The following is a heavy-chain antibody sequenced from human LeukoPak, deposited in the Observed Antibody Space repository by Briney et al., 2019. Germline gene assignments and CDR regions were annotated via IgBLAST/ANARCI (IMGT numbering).Heavy chain of an antibody. CDR2: INHSGST. CDR1: GGSFSGYY. D-gene: IGHD6-13*01. V-gene: IGHV4-34*01. CDR3: ARVESSSWYSDY. J-gene: IGHJ4*02. Sequence: PSETLSLTCAAYGGSFSGYYWSWIRQPPGKGLEWIGEINHSGSTNYNPSLKSRVTISVDTSKNQFSLKLSSVTAADTAVYYCARVESSSWYSDYWGQGTLVTVSS.